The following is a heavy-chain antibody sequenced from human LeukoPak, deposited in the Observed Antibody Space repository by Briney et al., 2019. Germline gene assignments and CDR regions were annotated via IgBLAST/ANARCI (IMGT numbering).Heavy chain of an antibody. CDR2: IIPIFGTA. Sequence: SVNVSCKASGGTFSSYAIIWVRQAPGRGLEWMGGIIPIFGTANYAQKFQGRVTITTDESTSTAYMELSSLRSEDTAVYYCAPLAPYNWFDPWGQGTLVTVSS. J-gene: IGHJ5*02. CDR3: APLAPYNWFDP. V-gene: IGHV1-69*05. CDR1: GGTFSSYA.